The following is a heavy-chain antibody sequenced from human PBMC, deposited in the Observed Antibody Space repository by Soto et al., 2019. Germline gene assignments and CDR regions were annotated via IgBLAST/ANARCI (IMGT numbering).Heavy chain of an antibody. CDR1: GTIFSSYT. J-gene: IGHJ6*02. Sequence: QVQLVQSGAEVKKPGSSVRVSCKASGTIFSSYTISWVRQAPGQGLEWMGRIIPILGETNSAQKFQGRVTRTADKSTKTAYRELNSLRLEDTALYYCARGLGGRMDDWGQGTTVCVSS. CDR3: ARGLGGRMDD. D-gene: IGHD3-16*01. CDR2: IIPILGET. V-gene: IGHV1-69*08.